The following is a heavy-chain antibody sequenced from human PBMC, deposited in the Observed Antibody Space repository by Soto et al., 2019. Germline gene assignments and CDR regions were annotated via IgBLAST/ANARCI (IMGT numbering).Heavy chain of an antibody. D-gene: IGHD1-26*01. J-gene: IGHJ6*03. CDR1: GFTFDDYV. CDR3: AKDTGATYYYYIDV. CDR2: ISWNSGNI. Sequence: GGSLRLSCAASGFTFDDYVMHWVRQAPGKGLEWVSGISWNSGNIGYADSVRGRFTISRDNAKNSLYLQMNSLRAEDTALYYCAKDTGATYYYYIDVWGKGTTVTVSS. V-gene: IGHV3-9*01.